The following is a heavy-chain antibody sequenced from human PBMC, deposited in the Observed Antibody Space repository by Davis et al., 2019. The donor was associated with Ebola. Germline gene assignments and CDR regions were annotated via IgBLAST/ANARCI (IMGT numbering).Heavy chain of an antibody. J-gene: IGHJ3*02. Sequence: ASVQVSCKASGYPFYTHGIGWVRQAPGQGLEWMGMINPTDGRTIYAQKFQGRVTVTRDTSTTTVYMDLSSLRSEDTALYYCTTPGGQDSGYDVFDIWGQGTMVTVSS. V-gene: IGHV1-46*03. D-gene: IGHD5-12*01. CDR3: TTPGGQDSGYDVFDI. CDR2: INPTDGRT. CDR1: GYPFYTHG.